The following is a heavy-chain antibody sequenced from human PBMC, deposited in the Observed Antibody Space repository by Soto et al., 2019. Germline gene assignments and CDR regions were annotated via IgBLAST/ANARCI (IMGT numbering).Heavy chain of an antibody. CDR3: ASPSFGSSSAWYAQYFHN. CDR1: GGSISTNHHF. CDR2: MHYNAIA. J-gene: IGHJ1*01. D-gene: IGHD6-19*01. V-gene: IGHV4-39*01. Sequence: QLQLQESGPGLVKPSETLSLTCTVSGGSISTNHHFWGWIRQPPGQGLEWLENMHYNAIAYYNPAPNSPAPMSAHTSKNTVTLRLTAVTASDTAVYFGASPSFGSSSAWYAQYFHNWGQGSLVVVSS.